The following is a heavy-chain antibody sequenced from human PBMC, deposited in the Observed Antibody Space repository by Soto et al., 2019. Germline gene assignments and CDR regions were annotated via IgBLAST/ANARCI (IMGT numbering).Heavy chain of an antibody. CDR1: GFTFDDYA. J-gene: IGHJ4*02. D-gene: IGHD1-26*01. CDR3: VKDTYILVGATHLDS. CDR2: ISWNSDMI. V-gene: IGHV3-9*01. Sequence: GGSLRLSCAASGFTFDDYAMHWVRQGPGKGLEWVSGISWNSDMITYADSVKGRFTVSRDNAKNSLDLEMNSLRVEDTALYYCVKDTYILVGATHLDSWGQGTLVTVSS.